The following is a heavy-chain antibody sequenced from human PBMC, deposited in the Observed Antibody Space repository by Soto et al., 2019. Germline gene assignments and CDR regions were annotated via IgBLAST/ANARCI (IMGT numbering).Heavy chain of an antibody. CDR1: GDSSSRSHW. CDR3: AGVRYDRSGFDH. CDR2: ISHSGIT. V-gene: IGHV4-4*02. D-gene: IGHD3-22*01. Sequence: QVQLQESGPGLVRPSGALSVTCAVSGDSSSRSHWWSWVRQSPGKGLEWIGEISHSGITNYNPSLKSLVTMSGDKSKNQLSLKLTSVTAADTAVYYWAGVRYDRSGFDHWGQGTLVSVSS. J-gene: IGHJ4*02.